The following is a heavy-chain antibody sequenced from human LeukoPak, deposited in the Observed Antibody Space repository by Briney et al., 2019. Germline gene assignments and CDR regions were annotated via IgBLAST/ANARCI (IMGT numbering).Heavy chain of an antibody. CDR3: ARGRRIFGAHWGYYFDY. V-gene: IGHV4-31*03. J-gene: IGHJ4*02. CDR2: IYYSGST. D-gene: IGHD3-3*02. Sequence: SETLSLTCTVSGDSIGSGGYYWSWIRQHPGKGLEWIGYIYYSGSTYYNTSLKSRVTISVDTSKNQFSLKLSSVTAADTAVYYCARGRRIFGAHWGYYFDYWGQGTLVTVSS. CDR1: GDSIGSGGYY.